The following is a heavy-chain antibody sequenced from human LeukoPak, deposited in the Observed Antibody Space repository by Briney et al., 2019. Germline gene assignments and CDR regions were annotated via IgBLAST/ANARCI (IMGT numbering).Heavy chain of an antibody. V-gene: IGHV4-31*03. CDR3: ATYGSGRYWFDP. CDR2: IYYTGST. Sequence: PSQTLCLTCTVSVGSISSSCYDWSWIRQHPGKGLEWIGYIYYTGSTYYNPSLRSRVTISVDTSKNQFSLKLTSVTAADTAVYYCATYGSGRYWFDPWGQGTLVTVSS. CDR1: VGSISSSCYD. J-gene: IGHJ5*02. D-gene: IGHD3-10*01.